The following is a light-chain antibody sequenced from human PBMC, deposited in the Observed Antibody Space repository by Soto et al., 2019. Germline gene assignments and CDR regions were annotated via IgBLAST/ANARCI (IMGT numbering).Light chain of an antibody. Sequence: EILMTQSPATLSVSPGETATLSCRASQSVSSNLAWYQQKPGQAPRLLIYGPSTTATGIPARFSGSGSGTEFTLTISRLQSEDFAVYLCQQYNNWPRTFGQGTKV. J-gene: IGKJ1*01. V-gene: IGKV3-15*01. CDR2: GPS. CDR1: QSVSSN. CDR3: QQYNNWPRT.